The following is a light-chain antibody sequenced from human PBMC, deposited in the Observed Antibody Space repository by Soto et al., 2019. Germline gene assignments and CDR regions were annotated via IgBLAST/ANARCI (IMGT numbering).Light chain of an antibody. V-gene: IGKV3-15*01. CDR2: GAS. CDR3: QQYNNWPWT. Sequence: EIVLTQSPGTLSLSPGERATLSCRASQSVSSSHLAWYQQKPGQAPRLLIYGASTRATSFPARFSGSGSGTDFTLTISSLQSEDFAVYYCQQYNNWPWTFGQGTKVDIK. J-gene: IGKJ1*01. CDR1: QSVSSSH.